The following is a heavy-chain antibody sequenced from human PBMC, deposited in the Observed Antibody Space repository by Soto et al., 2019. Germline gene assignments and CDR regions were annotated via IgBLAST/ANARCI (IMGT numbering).Heavy chain of an antibody. CDR3: ANDHYDSSGPDY. J-gene: IGHJ4*02. CDR2: ISYDGSNK. D-gene: IGHD3-22*01. V-gene: IGHV3-30*18. Sequence: SLRLSCAASGFTFSSYGMHWVRQAPGKGLEWVAVISYDGSNKYYADSVKGRFTISRDNSKNTLYLQMNSLRAEDTAVYYCANDHYDSSGPDYWGQGTLVTVSS. CDR1: GFTFSSYG.